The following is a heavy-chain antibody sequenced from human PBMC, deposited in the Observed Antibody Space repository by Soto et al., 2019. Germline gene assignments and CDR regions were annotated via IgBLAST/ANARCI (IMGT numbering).Heavy chain of an antibody. CDR1: GGSISSGDYY. D-gene: IGHD1-7*01. CDR2: IYYSGST. J-gene: IGHJ5*02. CDR3: ARENWNYNWFDP. Sequence: SETLSLTCTVSGGSISSGDYYWSWIRQPPGKGLEWIGYIYYSGSTYYNPSLKSRVTISVDTSKNQFSLKLSSVTAADTAVYYCARENWNYNWFDPWGQGTLVTVSS. V-gene: IGHV4-30-4*01.